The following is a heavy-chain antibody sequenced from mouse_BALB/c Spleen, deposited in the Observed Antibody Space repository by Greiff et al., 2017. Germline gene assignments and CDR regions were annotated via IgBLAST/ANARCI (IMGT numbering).Heavy chain of an antibody. D-gene: IGHD3-2*01. V-gene: IGHV14-1*02. CDR2: IDPENGNT. J-gene: IGHJ3*01. CDR3: ALDSSGPFAY. CDR1: GFNIKDYY. Sequence: EVQLQQSGAELVRPGALVKLSCKASGFNIKDYYMHWVKQRPEQGLEWIGWIDPENGNTIYDPKFQGKASITADTSSNTAYLQLSSLTSEDTAVYYCALDSSGPFAYWGQGTLVTVSA.